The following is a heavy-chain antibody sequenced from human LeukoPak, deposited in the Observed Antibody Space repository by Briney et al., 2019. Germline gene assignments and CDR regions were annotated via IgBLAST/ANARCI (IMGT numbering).Heavy chain of an antibody. CDR1: EFTFSNYW. V-gene: IGHV3-7*01. J-gene: IGHJ4*02. D-gene: IGHD2-21*01. Sequence: GGSLRLSCAASEFTFSNYWMSWVRQAPGKGLEWVASIQKDGSQKYYLESVKGRFTISRDNTKNSLYLHMSSLRADDTAVYFCATVAGYFDYWGQGTLVTVSS. CDR3: ATVAGYFDY. CDR2: IQKDGSQK.